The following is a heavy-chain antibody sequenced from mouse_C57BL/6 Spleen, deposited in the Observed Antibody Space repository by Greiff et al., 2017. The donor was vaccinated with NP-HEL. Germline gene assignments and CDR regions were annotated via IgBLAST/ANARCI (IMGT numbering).Heavy chain of an antibody. Sequence: ESGPGLVKPSQSLSLTCSVTGYSITSGYYWNWIRQFPGNKLEWMGYISYDGSNNYNPSLKNRISITRDTSKNQFFLKLNSVTTEDTATYYCAREGELGRAWFAYWGQGTLVTVSA. CDR2: ISYDGSN. CDR1: GYSITSGYY. CDR3: AREGELGRAWFAY. D-gene: IGHD4-1*01. V-gene: IGHV3-6*01. J-gene: IGHJ3*01.